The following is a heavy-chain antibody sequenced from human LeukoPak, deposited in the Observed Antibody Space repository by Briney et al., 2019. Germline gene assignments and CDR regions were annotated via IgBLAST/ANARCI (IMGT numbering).Heavy chain of an antibody. CDR1: GGSIKNYY. V-gene: IGHV4-59*01. D-gene: IGHD3-22*01. Sequence: PSETLSLTCTVSGGSIKNYYWSRIRQPPGKGLEYIGYIYYSGSANYNPSLKSRVTISVDPSKNQFSLKLSSVTAADTAVYYCARNGDYYEKSGYYYLFDFWGQGTLVTVSS. CDR2: IYYSGSA. CDR3: ARNGDYYEKSGYYYLFDF. J-gene: IGHJ4*02.